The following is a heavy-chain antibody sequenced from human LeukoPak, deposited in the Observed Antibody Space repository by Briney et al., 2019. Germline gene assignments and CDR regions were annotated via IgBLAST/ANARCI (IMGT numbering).Heavy chain of an antibody. CDR3: ASRTTRTGYSSSWSFDY. CDR1: GGSFSGYY. CDR2: INHSGST. Sequence: PSETLSLTCAVYGGSFSGYYWSWIRQPPGKGLEWIGEINHSGSTNYNPSLKSRVTISVDTSKNQFSLKLSSVTAADAAVYYCASRTTRTGYSSSWSFDYWGQGALATVSS. D-gene: IGHD6-13*01. V-gene: IGHV4-34*01. J-gene: IGHJ4*02.